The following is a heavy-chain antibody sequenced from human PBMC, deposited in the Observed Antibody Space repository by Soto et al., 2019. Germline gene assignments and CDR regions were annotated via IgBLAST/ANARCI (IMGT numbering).Heavy chain of an antibody. CDR1: GGSISGTTYS. Sequence: QLQLQESGSGLVKPSQTLSLTCAVSGGSISGTTYSWSWIRQPLGKGLEWIGYIYDSGNTYYKPSLKSQFSRSVDTSKNQFSLKLSSVTAADTAVYYCARGQGAAAGHSNFAYWGQGALVNVSS. J-gene: IGHJ4*02. D-gene: IGHD6-13*01. CDR2: IYDSGNT. V-gene: IGHV4-30-2*01. CDR3: ARGQGAAAGHSNFAY.